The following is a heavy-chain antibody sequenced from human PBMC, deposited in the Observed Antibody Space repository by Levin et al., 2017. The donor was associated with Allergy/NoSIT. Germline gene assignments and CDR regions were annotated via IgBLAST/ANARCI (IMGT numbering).Heavy chain of an antibody. V-gene: IGHV4-39*07. CDR3: ARDGKGYCSGGSCPNWYFDL. D-gene: IGHD2-15*01. J-gene: IGHJ2*01. CDR1: GGSISSSSYY. CDR2: IYYSGST. Sequence: SETLSLTCTVSGGSISSSSYYWGWIRQPPGKGLEWIGSIYYSGSTYYNPSLKSRVTISVDTSKNQFSLKLSSVTAADTAVYYCARDGKGYCSGGSCPNWYFDLWGRGTLVTVSS.